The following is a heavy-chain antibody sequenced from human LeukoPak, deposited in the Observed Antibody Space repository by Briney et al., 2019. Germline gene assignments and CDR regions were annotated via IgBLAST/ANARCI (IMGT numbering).Heavy chain of an antibody. Sequence: GGSLRLSCAASGFTFSSYAMSWVRQAPGKGLEWVAVISYDGSNKYYADSVKGRFTISRDNSKNTLYLQMNSLRAEDTAVYYCAKEHAYGDYYFGAAGRFDPWGQGTLVTVSS. CDR1: GFTFSSYA. V-gene: IGHV3-30*18. CDR3: AKEHAYGDYYFGAAGRFDP. D-gene: IGHD4-17*01. CDR2: ISYDGSNK. J-gene: IGHJ5*02.